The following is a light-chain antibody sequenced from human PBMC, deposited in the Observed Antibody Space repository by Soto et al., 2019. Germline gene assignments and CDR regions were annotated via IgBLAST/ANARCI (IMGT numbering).Light chain of an antibody. CDR1: SSDVGGYNY. J-gene: IGLJ3*02. CDR3: SSYTSSSWV. Sequence: QSALTQPASVSGSPGQSITISCTGTSSDVGGYNYVSWYQQHPGKAPKLMIYEVSDRPSGVSNRFSGSKSGNTASLTISGLQAEDAADYYCSSYTSSSWVFGGGTKVTVL. CDR2: EVS. V-gene: IGLV2-14*01.